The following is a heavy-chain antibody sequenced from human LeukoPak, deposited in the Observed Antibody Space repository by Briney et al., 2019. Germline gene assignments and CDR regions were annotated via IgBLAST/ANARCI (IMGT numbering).Heavy chain of an antibody. CDR3: AREYYYDSSGYYSKKYCFDY. V-gene: IGHV1-2*06. CDR2: INPNSGGT. D-gene: IGHD3-22*01. J-gene: IGHJ4*02. Sequence: ASVKVSCKASGYTLTGYYMHWVRQAPGQGLEWMGRINPNSGGTNYAQKFQGRVTMTRDTSISTAYMELSRLRSDDTAVYYCAREYYYDSSGYYSKKYCFDYWGQGTLVTVSS. CDR1: GYTLTGYY.